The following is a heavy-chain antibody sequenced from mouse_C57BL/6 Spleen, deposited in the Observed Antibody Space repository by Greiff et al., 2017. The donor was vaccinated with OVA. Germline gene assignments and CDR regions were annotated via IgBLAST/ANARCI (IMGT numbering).Heavy chain of an antibody. Sequence: VKLQQPGTELVKPGASVKLSCKASGYTFTSYWMHWVKQRPGQGLEWIGNINPSNGGTNYNEKFKSKATLTVDKSSSTAYLQLSSLTSEDSAVYYCARDGYYRYWYFDVWGTGTTVTVSS. CDR2: INPSNGGT. V-gene: IGHV1-53*01. CDR1: GYTFTSYW. D-gene: IGHD2-3*01. J-gene: IGHJ1*03. CDR3: ARDGYYRYWYFDV.